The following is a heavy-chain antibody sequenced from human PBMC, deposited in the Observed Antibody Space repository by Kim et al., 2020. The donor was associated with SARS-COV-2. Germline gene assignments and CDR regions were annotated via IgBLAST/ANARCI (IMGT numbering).Heavy chain of an antibody. V-gene: IGHV3-11*06. J-gene: IGHJ4*02. D-gene: IGHD4-17*01. CDR1: GFTFSDYY. CDR3: ASLDPLDYGDYGN. CDR2: ISSSSSYT. Sequence: GGSLRLSCAASGFTFSDYYMSWIRQAPGKGLEWVSYISSSSSYTNYADSVKGRFTISRDNAKNSLYLQMNSLRAEDTAVYYCASLDPLDYGDYGNWGQGTLVTVSS.